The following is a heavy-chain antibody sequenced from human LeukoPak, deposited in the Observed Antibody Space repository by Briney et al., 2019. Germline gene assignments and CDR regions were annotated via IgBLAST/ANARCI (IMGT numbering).Heavy chain of an antibody. Sequence: SETLPLTCTVSGGSISSGGYYWSWIRQHPGKGLEWFVYIYYSGSTYYNPSLKSRVTISVDTSKNQFSLKLSSVTAADTAVYYCARGEMATSSLDYWGQGTLVTVSS. V-gene: IGHV4-31*03. CDR1: GGSISSGGYY. D-gene: IGHD5-24*01. CDR3: ARGEMATSSLDY. J-gene: IGHJ4*02. CDR2: IYYSGST.